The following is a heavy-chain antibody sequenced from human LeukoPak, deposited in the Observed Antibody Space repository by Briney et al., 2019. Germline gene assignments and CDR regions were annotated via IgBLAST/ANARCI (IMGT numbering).Heavy chain of an antibody. V-gene: IGHV3-23*01. D-gene: IGHD2-8*01. CDR1: GFPFTTYP. CDR3: AKDELGYCTNGVCFIDY. Sequence: PGGPLRLSCATPGFPFTTYPMGGVRRAPGRGLGWASPIRGSGGSTYYADSVKGRFTISRDNSKNTLYLQMNSLRAEDTAVYYCAKDELGYCTNGVCFIDYWGQGTLVTVSS. J-gene: IGHJ4*02. CDR2: IRGSGGST.